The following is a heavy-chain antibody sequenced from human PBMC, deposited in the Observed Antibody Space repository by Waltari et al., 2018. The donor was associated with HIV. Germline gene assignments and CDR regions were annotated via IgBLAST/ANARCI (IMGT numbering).Heavy chain of an antibody. CDR2: ISSSSSTI. Sequence: EVQLVESGGGLVQPGGSLRLSCAASGFTFSSYSMTWVRQAQGKGLEWVSYISSSSSTIYYADSVKGRFTISRDNAKNSLYLQMNSLRDEDTAVYYCARDQGLNWNDRPFDYWGQGTLVTVSS. CDR1: GFTFSSYS. D-gene: IGHD1-1*01. J-gene: IGHJ4*02. V-gene: IGHV3-48*02. CDR3: ARDQGLNWNDRPFDY.